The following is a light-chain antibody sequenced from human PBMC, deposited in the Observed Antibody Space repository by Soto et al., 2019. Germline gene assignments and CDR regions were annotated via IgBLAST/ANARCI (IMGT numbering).Light chain of an antibody. Sequence: DIQMTQSPSTLSASVGDRVTITCRASQSINSWLAWYQQKPGKAPKLLIYKASSLESGVPSRFSGSGSGTEFALTICRLQPDDFATYYCQQYEIYPITFGQGTRLEIK. J-gene: IGKJ5*01. CDR2: KAS. CDR3: QQYEIYPIT. V-gene: IGKV1-5*03. CDR1: QSINSW.